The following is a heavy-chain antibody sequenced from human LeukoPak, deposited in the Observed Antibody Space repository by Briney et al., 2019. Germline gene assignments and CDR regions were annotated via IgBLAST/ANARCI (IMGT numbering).Heavy chain of an antibody. CDR3: AIAAAHGAFDI. D-gene: IGHD6-13*01. J-gene: IGHJ3*02. CDR2: INPNSGGT. V-gene: IGHV1-2*02. Sequence: ASVKVSCKASGYTFTGYYMHWVRQAPGQGLEWMGWINPNSGGTNYAQKFQGRVTMTRNTSISTAYMELSSLRSEDTAVYYCAIAAAHGAFDIWGQGTMVTVSS. CDR1: GYTFTGYY.